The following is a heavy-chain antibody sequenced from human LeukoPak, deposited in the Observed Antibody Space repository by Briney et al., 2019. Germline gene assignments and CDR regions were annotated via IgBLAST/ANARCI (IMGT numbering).Heavy chain of an antibody. CDR2: ISGTGIYT. Sequence: GGSLRLSCTASGFSVGDYAMSWVRQAPGKGLEWVSHISGTGIYTEYADSVKGRFTISRDNANKSLFLQMNSLRVEDTAVYYCARVAETLSYWYFDLWGRGTLVTVCS. CDR3: ARVAETLSYWYFDL. J-gene: IGHJ2*01. V-gene: IGHV3-11*06. CDR1: GFSVGDYA.